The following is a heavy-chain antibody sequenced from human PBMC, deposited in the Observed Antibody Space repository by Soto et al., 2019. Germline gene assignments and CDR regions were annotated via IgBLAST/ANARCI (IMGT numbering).Heavy chain of an antibody. CDR1: GNTFTHHA. Sequence: QVHLVQSGAEVKKPGASVRISCEASGNTFTHHAIHWVRQAPGQRLEWMGWINAANGNTKYSQKFHGRISITRDTSASTAYMELSSLTSEDTAVYYCARHQGDYDFWSGYYGTQTFDDWGQGTLVTVSS. V-gene: IGHV1-3*01. CDR3: ARHQGDYDFWSGYYGTQTFDD. D-gene: IGHD3-3*01. CDR2: INAANGNT. J-gene: IGHJ4*02.